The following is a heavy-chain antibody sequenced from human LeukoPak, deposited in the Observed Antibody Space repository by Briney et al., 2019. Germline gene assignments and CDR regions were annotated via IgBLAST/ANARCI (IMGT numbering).Heavy chain of an antibody. CDR1: GFTFRNYY. V-gene: IGHV3-30-3*01. CDR2: ISLDGNNE. J-gene: IGHJ4*01. D-gene: IGHD1-7*01. CDR3: ARDLSGHWTYDY. Sequence: GGSLRLSCAASGFTFRNYYMHWVRQAPGEGLEWVAVISLDGNNEYYADSVKGRFSLSRDNSMNTLYLQLNCLRTEDTAMYYCARDLSGHWTYDYWGQGTLVIVSS.